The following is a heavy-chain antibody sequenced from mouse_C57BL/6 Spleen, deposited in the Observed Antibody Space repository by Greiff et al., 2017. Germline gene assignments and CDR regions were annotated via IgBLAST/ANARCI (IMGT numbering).Heavy chain of an antibody. Sequence: EVHLVESGGGLVQSGRSLRLSCATSGFTFSDFYMEWVRQAPGKGLEWIAASRNKANDYTTEYSASVKGRFIVSRDTSQSILYLQMNALRAEDTAIYYCARDGYYGSSYDAMDYWGQGTSVTVSS. J-gene: IGHJ4*01. CDR2: SRNKANDYTT. CDR3: ARDGYYGSSYDAMDY. V-gene: IGHV7-1*01. D-gene: IGHD1-1*01. CDR1: GFTFSDFY.